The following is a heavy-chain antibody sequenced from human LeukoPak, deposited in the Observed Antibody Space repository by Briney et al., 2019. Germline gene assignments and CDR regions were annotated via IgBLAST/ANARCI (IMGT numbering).Heavy chain of an antibody. D-gene: IGHD6-19*01. V-gene: IGHV1-18*01. CDR2: ISVDSGNT. CDR3: ARDRGSGFMRAFDY. Sequence: ASVRVSCKASGYTFMNYGISWVRQAPGQGLEWMGWISVDSGNTRYARNLQGRVTMTRDTSTSTVYMELSSLRSEDTAVYYCARDRGSGFMRAFDYWGQGTLVTVSS. CDR1: GYTFMNYG. J-gene: IGHJ4*02.